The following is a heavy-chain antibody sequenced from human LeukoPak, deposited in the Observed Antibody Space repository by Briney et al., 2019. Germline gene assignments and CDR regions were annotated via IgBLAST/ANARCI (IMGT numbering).Heavy chain of an antibody. V-gene: IGHV4-61*01. J-gene: IGHJ5*02. D-gene: IGHD5-18*01. CDR3: ARTPVTLRFDP. CDR2: IYYSGST. CDR1: GGSISSSSYY. Sequence: SETLSLTCTVSGGSISSSSYYWSWIRQPPGKGLEWIGYIYYSGSTNYNPSLKSRVTISVDTSKNQFSLKLSSVTAADTAVYYCARTPVTLRFDPWGQGTLVTVSS.